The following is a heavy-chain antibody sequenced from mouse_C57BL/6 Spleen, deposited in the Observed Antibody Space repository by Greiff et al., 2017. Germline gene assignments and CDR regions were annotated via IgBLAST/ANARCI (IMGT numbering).Heavy chain of an antibody. V-gene: IGHV1-5*01. D-gene: IGHD3-2*02. CDR2: IYPGNSDT. Sequence: EVQLQQSGTVLARPGASVKMSCKTSGYTFTSYWMHWVKQRPGQGLEWIGAIYPGNSDTSYNQKFKGKAKLTAVTSASTAYMELSSLTNEDSAVYYCRGGAQTLYYDAMDYWGQGTSVTVSS. CDR3: RGGAQTLYYDAMDY. J-gene: IGHJ4*01. CDR1: GYTFTSYW.